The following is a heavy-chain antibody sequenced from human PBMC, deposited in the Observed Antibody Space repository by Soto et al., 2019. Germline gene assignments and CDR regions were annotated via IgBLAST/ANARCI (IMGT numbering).Heavy chain of an antibody. CDR3: ARAYCSGGCCWAWSNWFDP. V-gene: IGHV6-1*01. Sequence: QVQLQQSGPGLVKPSQTLSLTCAISGDSVSSNSAAWNWIRQSPSRGLEWLGRTYYRSKWYNDYAVSVKSRITINPDTSKNQFSLPLNYVTPEDTAVYYCARAYCSGGCCWAWSNWFDPWGQGTLVTVSS. J-gene: IGHJ5*02. D-gene: IGHD2-15*01. CDR2: TYYRSKWYN. CDR1: GDSVSSNSAA.